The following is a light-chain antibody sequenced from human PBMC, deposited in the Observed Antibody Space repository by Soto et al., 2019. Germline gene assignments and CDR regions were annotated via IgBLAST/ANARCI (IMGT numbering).Light chain of an antibody. Sequence: EIVLTQSPGTLSLSPGERATLSCRASQSVSSNNLAWYQQRPGQAPRVVIYGASTRATGIPERFSGSGSGTDFTLTISRLEPEDFAVYYCQQRSNWLITFGQGTRLEI. V-gene: IGKV3D-20*02. CDR2: GAS. J-gene: IGKJ5*01. CDR3: QQRSNWLIT. CDR1: QSVSSNN.